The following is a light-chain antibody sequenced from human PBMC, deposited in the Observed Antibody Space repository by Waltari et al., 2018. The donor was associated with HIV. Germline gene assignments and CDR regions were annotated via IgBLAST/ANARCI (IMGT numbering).Light chain of an antibody. CDR1: SGSIANNY. CDR2: EDN. Sequence: NFMLTQPHSVSESPGKTVTISCTRSSGSIANNYVQRYQQRPGSSPTTVLYEDNQRPSGVPDRFSGSIDSSSNSASLSISGLKTEDEADYFCQSYDSFSVLFGGGTKLTVL. V-gene: IGLV6-57*01. CDR3: QSYDSFSVL. J-gene: IGLJ2*01.